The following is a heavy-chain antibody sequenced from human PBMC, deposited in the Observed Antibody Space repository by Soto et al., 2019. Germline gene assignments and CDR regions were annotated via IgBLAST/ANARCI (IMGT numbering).Heavy chain of an antibody. CDR1: GYTLNTYY. V-gene: IGHV1-46*02. D-gene: IGHD2-15*01. CDR2: INPRGGST. Sequence: QVQLVQSGAEVQKPGASVKVSCKASGYTLNTYYMHWVRQAPGQGPEWMGIINPRGGSTTYAQNLQDRVTMTWDTSSSTVYMELSSLRSEDTAVYYCARGGGFSPYYYNLDVWGQGTTVTVSS. CDR3: ARGGGFSPYYYNLDV. J-gene: IGHJ6*02.